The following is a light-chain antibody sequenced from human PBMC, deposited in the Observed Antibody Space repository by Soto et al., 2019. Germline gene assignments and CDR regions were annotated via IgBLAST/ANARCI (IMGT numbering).Light chain of an antibody. Sequence: QSVLTQPASVSESPGQSITISCTGTSSDVGGYNYVSWYQQHPGKAPKVMIYDVSSRPSGVSHRFSGSKSGNTASLTISGLQAEDEADYYCSSYTNISSYVFGTGTKVTVL. CDR3: SSYTNISSYV. CDR1: SSDVGGYNY. CDR2: DVS. J-gene: IGLJ1*01. V-gene: IGLV2-14*01.